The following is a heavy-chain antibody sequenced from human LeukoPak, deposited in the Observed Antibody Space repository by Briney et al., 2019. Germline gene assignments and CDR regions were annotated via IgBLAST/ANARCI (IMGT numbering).Heavy chain of an antibody. D-gene: IGHD6-19*01. CDR3: TTASSWYRYYFDY. CDR1: GGSISSGSYY. CDR2: VYYTGNT. J-gene: IGHJ4*02. V-gene: IGHV4-61*01. Sequence: SETLSLTCTVSGGSISSGSYYWSWIRQSLGKGLEWIGYVYYTGNTNYNPSLESRVSISADTSKNQFSLNLSSVTAADTAVYYCTTASSWYRYYFDYWGQGALVTVSS.